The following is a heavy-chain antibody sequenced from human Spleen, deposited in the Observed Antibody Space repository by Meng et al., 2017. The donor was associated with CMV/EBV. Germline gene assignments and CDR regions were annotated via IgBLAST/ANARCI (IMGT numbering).Heavy chain of an antibody. CDR1: CESFRRYY. V-gene: IGHV4-34*01. J-gene: IGHJ5*02. CDR2: INHSGST. CDR3: ARGGLRFLDIPTGFAP. Sequence: CESFRRYYWGWVRQSAEAGLGWIWEINHSGSTNYNPSLRSRVTISVDTSKNQISLKLSSVTAADTAVYYCARGGLRFLDIPTGFAPWGQGTLVTVSS. D-gene: IGHD3-3*01.